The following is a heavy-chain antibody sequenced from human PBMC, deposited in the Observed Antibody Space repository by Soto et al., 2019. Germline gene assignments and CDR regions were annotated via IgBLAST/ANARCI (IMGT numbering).Heavy chain of an antibody. D-gene: IGHD6-19*01. CDR3: AVHKTVAPYYFDY. CDR2: INHSGST. J-gene: IGHJ4*02. V-gene: IGHV4-34*01. Sequence: SETLSLTCAVYGGSFSGYYWSWIRQPPGKGLEWIGEINHSGSTNYNPSLKSRVTISVDTSKNQFSLKLSSVTAADTAVYYRAVHKTVAPYYFDYWGQGTLVTVSS. CDR1: GGSFSGYY.